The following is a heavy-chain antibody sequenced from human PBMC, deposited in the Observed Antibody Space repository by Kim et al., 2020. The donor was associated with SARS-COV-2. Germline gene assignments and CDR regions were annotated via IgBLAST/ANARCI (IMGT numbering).Heavy chain of an antibody. V-gene: IGHV3-48*02. D-gene: IGHD3-9*01. CDR2: ITGSSGTI. CDR3: ATSIDWLAHY. Sequence: GSLRLSCVASGITFSKYSMNWVRQAPGEGLEWISYITGSSGTIYYADSVKGRFSISRDNAENSVYLQMNSLRDEDTAVYYCATSIDWLAHYWGQGTLVT. CDR1: GITFSKYS. J-gene: IGHJ4*02.